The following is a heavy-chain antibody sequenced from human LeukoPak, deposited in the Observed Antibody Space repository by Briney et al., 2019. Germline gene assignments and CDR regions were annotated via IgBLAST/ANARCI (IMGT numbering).Heavy chain of an antibody. CDR2: IYSSGST. CDR3: ARRYSGYGNAFDI. J-gene: IGHJ3*02. V-gene: IGHV4-59*08. D-gene: IGHD5-12*01. CDR1: GGSISSYY. Sequence: SETLSLTCTVSGGSISSYYWSWIRQPPGKGLEWIGYIYSSGSTNYSPSLKSRVTISVDASKNQFSLKLYSVTAADTAVYYCARRYSGYGNAFDIWGQGTMVTVSS.